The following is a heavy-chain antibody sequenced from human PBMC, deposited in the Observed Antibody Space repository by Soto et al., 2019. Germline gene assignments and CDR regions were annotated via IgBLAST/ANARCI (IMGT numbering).Heavy chain of an antibody. V-gene: IGHV1-18*01. CDR2: ISAYNGNT. CDR3: ARDYDYVSPAPSY. Sequence: GASVKVSCKASGYTFTSYGISWVRQAPGQGLEWMGWISAYNGNTNYAQKLQGRVTMPTDISTSTAYMELRSLRSYDTSVYYCARDYDYVSPAPSYWGQGTLVTVSS. D-gene: IGHD3-16*01. J-gene: IGHJ4*02. CDR1: GYTFTSYG.